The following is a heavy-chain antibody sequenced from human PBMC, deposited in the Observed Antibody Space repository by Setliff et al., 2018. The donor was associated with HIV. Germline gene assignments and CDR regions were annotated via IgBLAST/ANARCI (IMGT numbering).Heavy chain of an antibody. CDR2: IYTSGST. J-gene: IGHJ6*03. CDR3: ARHMKIISLIRGVIRTGDYYYMDV. Sequence: SETLSLTCTVSGGSISSDSHYWNWIRQPAGKGLEWIGHIYTSGSTNYNPSLKSRVTISVDTSKIQFSLKLSSVTAADTAVYYCARHMKIISLIRGVIRTGDYYYMDVWGKGTTVTVSS. D-gene: IGHD3-10*01. V-gene: IGHV4-61*09. CDR1: GGSISSDSHY.